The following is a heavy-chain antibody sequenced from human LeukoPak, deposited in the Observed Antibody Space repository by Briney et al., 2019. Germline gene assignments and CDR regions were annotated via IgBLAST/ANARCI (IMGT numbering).Heavy chain of an antibody. J-gene: IGHJ4*02. CDR1: GGSMSNYY. D-gene: IGHD3-10*01. CDR3: AKSGLYYYGSGSYSYFDS. CDR2: ISSSGSI. V-gene: IGHV4-59*01. Sequence: SETLSLTCNVSGGSMSNYYWSWIRQPPGKGLEWIAYISSSGSISYNPFLKNRVTISVDTSKNQFSLELTSVTAADTAMYYCAKSGLYYYGSGSYSYFDSWGQGTLLTVSS.